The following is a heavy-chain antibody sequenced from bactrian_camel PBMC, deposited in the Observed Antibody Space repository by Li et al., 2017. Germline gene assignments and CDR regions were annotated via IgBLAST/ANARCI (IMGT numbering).Heavy chain of an antibody. CDR2: INTGGDNA. CDR3: AAVSGY. J-gene: IGHJ6*01. V-gene: IGHV3S40*01. CDR1: GYTPSSYG. Sequence: VQLVESGGGSVQSGGSLRLSCVGSGYTPSSYGMSWVRQAPGKGLEWVSAINTGGDNAYYSDSVKGRFTISKDIAKSTLYLEMKSLKPEDTAVYFCAAVSGYWGQGTQVTVS.